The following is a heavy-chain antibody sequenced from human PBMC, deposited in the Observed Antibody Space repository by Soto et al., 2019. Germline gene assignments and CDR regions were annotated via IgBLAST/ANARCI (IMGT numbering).Heavy chain of an antibody. CDR1: GFTFSIYW. Sequence: EVQLVESGGGLVQPGGSLRLSCAASGFTFSIYWMHWVRQVPGKGLVWVSRINADGNYTSNADFVKGRFTVSRDNAKNTVYLQMDSLRAEDTAVYFCARGEAYGDYRSDYWGQGTLVTVSS. D-gene: IGHD4-17*01. J-gene: IGHJ4*02. CDR2: INADGNYT. CDR3: ARGEAYGDYRSDY. V-gene: IGHV3-74*01.